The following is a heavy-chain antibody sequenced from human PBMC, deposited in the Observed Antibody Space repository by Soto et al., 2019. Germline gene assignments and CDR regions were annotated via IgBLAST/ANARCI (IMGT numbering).Heavy chain of an antibody. CDR3: ARVEIPVPYYYYGMDV. Sequence: SLTCTVSGGSISSGDYYWSWIRQPPGKGLEWIGYIYYSGSTYYNPSLKSRVTISVDTSKYQFSLRLSSVTAADTAVYYCARVEIPVPYYYYGMDVWGQGTTVTVSS. V-gene: IGHV4-30-4*01. J-gene: IGHJ6*02. CDR1: GGSISSGDYY. D-gene: IGHD1-1*01. CDR2: IYYSGST.